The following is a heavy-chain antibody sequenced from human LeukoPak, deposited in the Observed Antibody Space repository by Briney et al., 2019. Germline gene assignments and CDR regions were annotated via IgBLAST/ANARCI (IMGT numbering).Heavy chain of an antibody. J-gene: IGHJ4*02. D-gene: IGHD3-10*01. Sequence: GRSLRLSCAASGFTFSSYAMSWVRQAPGKGLEWVSAISGSGGSTYYADSVKGRFTISRDNSKNTLYLQMNSLRAEDTAVYYCAKDPLLWFGEGGTFDYWGQETLVTVSS. V-gene: IGHV3-23*01. CDR1: GFTFSSYA. CDR2: ISGSGGST. CDR3: AKDPLLWFGEGGTFDY.